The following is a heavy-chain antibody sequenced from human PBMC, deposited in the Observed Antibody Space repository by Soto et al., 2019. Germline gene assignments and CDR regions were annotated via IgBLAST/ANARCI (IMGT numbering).Heavy chain of an antibody. CDR2: MYYRGNT. V-gene: IGHV4-39*01. J-gene: IGHJ4*01. CDR3: ARTLPTGSYSRY. CDR1: GDSLSSCTYY. D-gene: IGHD1-26*01. Sequence: SGTLSLTCAVSGDSLSSCTYYWVCLRQPPGKGLEWSGTMYYRGNTYYTPSLKSRVTMSVDTSNNQFSLKLNSVTAADPAVYYCARTLPTGSYSRYWGHGTLVTVSS.